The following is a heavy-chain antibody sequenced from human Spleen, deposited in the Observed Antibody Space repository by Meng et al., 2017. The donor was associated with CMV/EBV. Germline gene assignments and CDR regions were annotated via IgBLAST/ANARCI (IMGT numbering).Heavy chain of an antibody. V-gene: IGHV3-30*04. D-gene: IGHD3-10*01. J-gene: IGHJ6*02. CDR3: VRDMAGSVERGYYYGMDV. Sequence: LSLTCATSGFAFNSYAMHWVRQAPGKGLDCIAVISDDGSDKHHADSVKGRFTISRDNSKNTLYLQMNRLRVEDTGLYYCVRDMAGSVERGYYYGMDVWGQGTTVTVSS. CDR2: ISDDGSDK. CDR1: GFAFNSYA.